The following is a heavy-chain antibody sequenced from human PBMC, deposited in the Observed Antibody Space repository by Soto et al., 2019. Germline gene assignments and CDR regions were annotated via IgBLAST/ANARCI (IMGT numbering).Heavy chain of an antibody. J-gene: IGHJ6*02. CDR3: ARGESSSWYSHYYYGMDV. Sequence: KPSETLSLTCAVYGGSFSVYYWSWIRHPPGKGLEWIGEINHSGSTNYNPSLKSRVTISVDTSKNQFSLKLSSVTAADTAVYYCARGESSSWYSHYYYGMDVWGQGTTVTVSS. CDR2: INHSGST. D-gene: IGHD6-13*01. V-gene: IGHV4-34*01. CDR1: GGSFSVYY.